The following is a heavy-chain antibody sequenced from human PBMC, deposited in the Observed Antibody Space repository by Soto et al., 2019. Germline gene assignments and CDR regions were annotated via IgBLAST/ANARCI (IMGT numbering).Heavy chain of an antibody. J-gene: IGHJ3*02. V-gene: IGHV1-8*01. Sequence: QVQLVQSGAEVKKPGASVKVSCKASGCTFTSYDINWVRQATGQGLEWMGWMNPNSGNTGYAQKFQGRVTMTRNTSISTAYMELSSLRSEDTAVYYCARGGISVYSGPDAFDIWGQGTMVTVSS. CDR2: MNPNSGNT. CDR1: GCTFTSYD. D-gene: IGHD6-13*01. CDR3: ARGGISVYSGPDAFDI.